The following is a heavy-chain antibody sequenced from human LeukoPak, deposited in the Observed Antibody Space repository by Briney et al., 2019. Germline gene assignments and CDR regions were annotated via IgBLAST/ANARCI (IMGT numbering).Heavy chain of an antibody. V-gene: IGHV3-30*02. J-gene: IGHJ4*02. CDR2: IRYDGSDK. CDR1: EFTFSSYG. D-gene: IGHD3-22*01. Sequence: GGSLRLSCAASEFTFSSYGMHWVRQAPGKGLEWVAFIRYDGSDKYYADSVKGRFTISRDNSKNMLYLQMNSLRVEDTAVYYCARSRYYYDSSGYYFYYFDYWGQGTLVTVSS. CDR3: ARSRYYYDSSGYYFYYFDY.